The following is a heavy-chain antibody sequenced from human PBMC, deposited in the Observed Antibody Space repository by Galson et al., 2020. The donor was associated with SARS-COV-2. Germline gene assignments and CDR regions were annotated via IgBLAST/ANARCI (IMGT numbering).Heavy chain of an antibody. CDR3: ARLRYYDVLTGYMVDV. D-gene: IGHD3-9*01. Sequence: ASVKVSCKASGYTFTDYYIHWVRQAPGQGLEWMGWINPKSDGTNYAQKFEGRVTMTRDTSITTAYMERSRLRADDTAVYYCARLRYYDVLTGYMVDVWGQGTMVTFSS. CDR2: INPKSDGT. V-gene: IGHV1-2*02. J-gene: IGHJ6*02. CDR1: GYTFTDYY.